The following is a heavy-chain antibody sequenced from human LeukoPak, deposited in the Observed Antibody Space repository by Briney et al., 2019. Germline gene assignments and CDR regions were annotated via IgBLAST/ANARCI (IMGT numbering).Heavy chain of an antibody. CDR3: AKDRGYSVYYFDY. Sequence: RGSLRLSCAASGFTFSSYGMHWVRQAPGKRLEWVAFIRYDGSNKYYADSVKGRFTISRDNSKNTLYLQMNSLRAEDTAVYYCAKDRGYSVYYFDYWGQGTLVTVSS. J-gene: IGHJ4*02. CDR2: IRYDGSNK. D-gene: IGHD5-12*01. CDR1: GFTFSSYG. V-gene: IGHV3-30*02.